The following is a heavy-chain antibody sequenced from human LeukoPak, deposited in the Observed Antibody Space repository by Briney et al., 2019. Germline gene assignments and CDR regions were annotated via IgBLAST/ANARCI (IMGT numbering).Heavy chain of an antibody. Sequence: ASVNVSCKASGYTFTNYDINWVRQATGQGLEWMGWMNPNSGNTGYAQKFQGRVTMTRNTSITTAYMELSSLKSEDTAVYYCARGVQSTSAFDFWGQGTLVTVSS. V-gene: IGHV1-8*01. CDR3: ARGVQSTSAFDF. D-gene: IGHD1-1*01. CDR1: GYTFTNYD. J-gene: IGHJ4*02. CDR2: MNPNSGNT.